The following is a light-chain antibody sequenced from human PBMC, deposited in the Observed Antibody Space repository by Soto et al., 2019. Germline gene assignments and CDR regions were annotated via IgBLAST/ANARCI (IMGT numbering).Light chain of an antibody. J-gene: IGLJ1*01. V-gene: IGLV2-23*02. CDR2: EVT. CDR3: CSYGGSSTFPYV. Sequence: ALAQPASVSGSPEQSITISCTGTSSDVGTYNLVSWYQQHPGKAPKLIIYEVTERPSGISNRFSGSKFGNTASLTISGLLPEDEADYYCCSYGGSSTFPYVFGTGTKVTVL. CDR1: SSDVGTYNL.